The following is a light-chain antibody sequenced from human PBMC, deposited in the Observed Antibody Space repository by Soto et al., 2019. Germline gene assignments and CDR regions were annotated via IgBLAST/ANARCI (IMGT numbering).Light chain of an antibody. J-gene: IGLJ1*01. V-gene: IGLV2-23*02. CDR2: EVT. CDR3: CSYGGSSTFPYV. Sequence: ALAQPASVSGSPEQSITISCTGTSSDVGTYNLVSWYQQHPGKAPKLIIYEVTERPSGISNRFSGSKFGNTASLTISGLLPEDEADYYCCSYGGSSTFPYVFGTGTKVTVL. CDR1: SSDVGTYNL.